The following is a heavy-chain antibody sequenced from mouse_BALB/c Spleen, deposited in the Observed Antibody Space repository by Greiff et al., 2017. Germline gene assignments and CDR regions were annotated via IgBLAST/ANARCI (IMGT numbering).Heavy chain of an antibody. CDR3: SVRRGY. CDR1: GYAFTNYL. V-gene: IGHV1-54*01. D-gene: IGHD2-14*01. J-gene: IGHJ2*01. CDR2: INPGSGGT. Sequence: QVQLQQSGAELVRPGTSVKVSCKASGYAFTNYLIEWVKQRPGQGLEWIGVINPGSGGTNYNEKFKGKATLTADKSSSTAYMQLSSLTSDDSAVYFCSVRRGYWGQGTTLTVSS.